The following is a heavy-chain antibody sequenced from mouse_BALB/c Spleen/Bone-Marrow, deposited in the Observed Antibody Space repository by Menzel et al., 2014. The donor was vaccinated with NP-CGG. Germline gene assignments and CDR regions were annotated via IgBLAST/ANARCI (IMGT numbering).Heavy chain of an antibody. D-gene: IGHD2-4*01. CDR2: ISGGGSYT. Sequence: EVKLVESGGGLVKPGGSLKLSCAASGFTFSSYGMSWVRRTPEKRLEWVATISGGGSYTYYPDSVKGRFTISRDNAKNNLYLQMSSLRSEDTALYYCARLYYDYDGGAYWGQGTLVTVSA. J-gene: IGHJ3*01. CDR1: GFTFSSYG. V-gene: IGHV5-9-2*01. CDR3: ARLYYDYDGGAY.